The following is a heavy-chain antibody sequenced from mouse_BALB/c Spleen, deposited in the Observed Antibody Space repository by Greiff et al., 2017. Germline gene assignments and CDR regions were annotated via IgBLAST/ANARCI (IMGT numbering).Heavy chain of an antibody. D-gene: IGHD2-2*01. CDR1: GFTFSSFG. CDR2: ISSGSSTI. Sequence: EVKLMESGGGLVQPGGSRKLSCAASGFTFSSFGMHWVRQAPEKGLEWVAYISSGSSTIYYADTVKGRFTISRDNPKNTLFLQMTSLRSEDTAMYYCATGYGRDYFDYWGQGTTLTVSS. CDR3: ATGYGRDYFDY. V-gene: IGHV5-17*02. J-gene: IGHJ2*01.